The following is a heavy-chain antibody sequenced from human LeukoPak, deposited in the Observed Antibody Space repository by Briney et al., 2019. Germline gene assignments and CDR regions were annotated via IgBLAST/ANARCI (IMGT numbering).Heavy chain of an antibody. D-gene: IGHD4-17*01. Sequence: GASVKVSCKVSGYTLTELSMHWVRQAPGKGLEWMGGFDPEDGETIYAQKFQGRVTMTEDTSTDTAYMELSSLRSEDTAVYHCATAGHDYGDYPFDYWGQGTLVTVSS. J-gene: IGHJ4*02. V-gene: IGHV1-24*01. CDR2: FDPEDGET. CDR1: GYTLTELS. CDR3: ATAGHDYGDYPFDY.